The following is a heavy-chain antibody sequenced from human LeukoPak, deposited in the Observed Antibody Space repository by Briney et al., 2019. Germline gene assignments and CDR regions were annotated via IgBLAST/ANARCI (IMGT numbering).Heavy chain of an antibody. CDR3: AKDDGGSDCYVAYYFDY. J-gene: IGHJ4*02. Sequence: GGSLRLSCAASGFTFSSYAMSWVRQAPGKGLEWVSGISGSGGTTYYTDSVKGRFTISRDNSKNTLYLQMNSLRAEDTAVYYCAKDDGGSDCYVAYYFDYWGQGTLVTVSS. V-gene: IGHV3-23*01. D-gene: IGHD3-22*01. CDR2: ISGSGGTT. CDR1: GFTFSSYA.